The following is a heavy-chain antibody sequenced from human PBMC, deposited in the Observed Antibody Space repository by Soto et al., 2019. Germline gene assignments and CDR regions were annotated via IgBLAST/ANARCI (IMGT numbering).Heavy chain of an antibody. J-gene: IGHJ6*02. V-gene: IGHV1-18*04. CDR2: ISAYNGNT. CDR3: ARGQKYRYYYYGMDV. CDR1: GYTFSSYG. Sequence: GASVKVSCKASGYTFSSYGISWVRQAPGQGLEWMGWISAYNGNTDYAHKFQGRVTMPTDTSTSKVYMELSSLRSEDTAVYYCARGQKYRYYYYGMDVWGQGTTVTVSS. D-gene: IGHD3-16*02.